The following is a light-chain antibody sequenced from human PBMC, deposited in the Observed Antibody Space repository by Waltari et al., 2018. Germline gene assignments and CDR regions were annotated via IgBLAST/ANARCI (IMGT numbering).Light chain of an antibody. CDR1: QNIDYY. CDR2: DSS. Sequence: EIVLTQSPATMSLSPGERATLSCRASQNIDYYSAWYQQRPGRAPRLRIYDSSNRAAGIPVRFSGSGSGVDFTLTIANLEPDDFAVYFCLQRSVWPWTFGQGTKVEIK. V-gene: IGKV3-11*01. CDR3: LQRSVWPWT. J-gene: IGKJ1*01.